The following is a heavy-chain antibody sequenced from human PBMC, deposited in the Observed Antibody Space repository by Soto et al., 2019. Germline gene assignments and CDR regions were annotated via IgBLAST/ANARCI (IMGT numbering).Heavy chain of an antibody. CDR3: ANAGGITIFGVVIGAFDP. D-gene: IGHD3-3*01. J-gene: IGHJ5*02. CDR2: ISGSGGST. Sequence: EVQLLESGGGLVQPGGSLRLSCAASGFTFSSYAMSWVRQAPGKGLEWVSAISGSGGSTYYADSVKGRFTISRDNSKNTLDLQMNSLRAEDTAVYYCANAGGITIFGVVIGAFDPWGQGTLVTVSS. V-gene: IGHV3-23*01. CDR1: GFTFSSYA.